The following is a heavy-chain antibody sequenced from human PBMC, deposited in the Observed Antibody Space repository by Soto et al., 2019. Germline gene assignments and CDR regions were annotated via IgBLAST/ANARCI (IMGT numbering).Heavy chain of an antibody. CDR1: GFTFSRYA. CDR3: AKAAQGYDILTCYYPDRYYFDY. D-gene: IGHD3-9*01. V-gene: IGHV3-23*01. CDR2: ISGSAGGT. J-gene: IGHJ4*02. Sequence: EVQLLESGGGLVQPGGSLRLSCVASGFTFSRYAMSWVRQAPGKGLEWVSGISGSAGGTYYTDSVKGRFTISRDNSKNTPYLQMNTLRAEDTAVYYCAKAAQGYDILTCYYPDRYYFDYWGQGTLVTVSS.